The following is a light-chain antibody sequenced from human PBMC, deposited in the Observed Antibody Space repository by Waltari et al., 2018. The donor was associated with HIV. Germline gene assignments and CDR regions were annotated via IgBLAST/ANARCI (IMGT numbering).Light chain of an antibody. V-gene: IGKV4-1*01. Sequence: DIVMTQSPDSLAVSLCARASTNSTSSKSVLYSTNNKNYLALYQQKPGQPPTLLIYWASTRQSGVPDRFSGSGSGTDFTLTISSLQAEDGSVYYCQQYYSTPPLTFGGGTKVEIK. J-gene: IGKJ4*01. CDR3: QQYYSTPPLT. CDR2: WAS. CDR1: KSVLYSTNNKNY.